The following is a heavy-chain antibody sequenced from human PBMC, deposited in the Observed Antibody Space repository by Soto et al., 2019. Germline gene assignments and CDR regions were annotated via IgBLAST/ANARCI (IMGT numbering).Heavy chain of an antibody. CDR1: GYTFTNYG. CDR3: ARVPQLVGYVYYYMDV. D-gene: IGHD6-6*01. V-gene: IGHV1-18*01. Sequence: QVQLLQSGAEVKKPGASVKVSCKASGYTFTNYGITWVRQAPGQGLEWMGWISAYNGNTHYTQRLQGRVTMTTDTSTSTAYMELRGLRSDDTAVYYCARVPQLVGYVYYYMDVWGKGTTVTVSS. J-gene: IGHJ6*03. CDR2: ISAYNGNT.